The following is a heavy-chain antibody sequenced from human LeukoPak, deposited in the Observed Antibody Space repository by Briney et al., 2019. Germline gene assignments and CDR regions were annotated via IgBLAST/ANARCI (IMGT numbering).Heavy chain of an antibody. CDR2: IYSGGST. V-gene: IGHV3-53*01. Sequence: GGSLRLSCAASGFTVSSNYMSWVRQAPGKGLEWVSVIYSGGSTYYADSVKGRFTISRDNSKNTLYLQMNSLRSEDTAVYYCARDYGSSPALGYWGQGTLVTVSS. CDR3: ARDYGSSPALGY. J-gene: IGHJ4*02. D-gene: IGHD6-6*01. CDR1: GFTVSSNY.